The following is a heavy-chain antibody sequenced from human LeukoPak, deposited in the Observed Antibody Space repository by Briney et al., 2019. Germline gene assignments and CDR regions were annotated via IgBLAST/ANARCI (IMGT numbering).Heavy chain of an antibody. V-gene: IGHV4-34*01. J-gene: IGHJ4*02. CDR1: GGSFSDYY. CDR3: ARGSSHFDK. Sequence: SETPSLTCAVYGGSFSDYYWTWIRQAPGKGLEWIGEINRGDYNPSLKSRVTISVDTSRNQFSLKLTSVTAADTGVYYCARGSSHFDKWGQGTLVTVSS. CDR2: INRG.